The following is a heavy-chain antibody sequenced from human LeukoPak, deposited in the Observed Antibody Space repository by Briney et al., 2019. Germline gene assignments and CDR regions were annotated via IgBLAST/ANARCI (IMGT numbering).Heavy chain of an antibody. CDR1: GGSISGYY. V-gene: IGHV4-59*08. CDR2: IYSSGST. J-gene: IGHJ4*02. CDR3: ARRFDTSGWIDY. D-gene: IGHD6-19*01. Sequence: SETLSLTCTVSGGSISGYYWSWIRQPPGKGLEWIGYIYSSGSTNSNPSLKSRVTISVDSSKNQFSLKLTSVTAADTAVYYCARRFDTSGWIDYWGQGTLVTVSS.